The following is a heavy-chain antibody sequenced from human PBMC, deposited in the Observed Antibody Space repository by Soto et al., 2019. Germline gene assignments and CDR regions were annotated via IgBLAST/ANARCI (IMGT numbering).Heavy chain of an antibody. CDR2: IWYDGSNK. Sequence: PGGSLRLSCAASGFTFSSYGMHWVRQAPGKGLEWVAVIWYDGSNKYYADSVKGRFTISADKSINTAYLQWSSLKASDTAMYYCARDHLRDGSGSYPQNFDYWGQGTLVTVSS. D-gene: IGHD3-10*01. CDR3: ARDHLRDGSGSYPQNFDY. CDR1: GFTFSSYG. J-gene: IGHJ4*02. V-gene: IGHV3-33*01.